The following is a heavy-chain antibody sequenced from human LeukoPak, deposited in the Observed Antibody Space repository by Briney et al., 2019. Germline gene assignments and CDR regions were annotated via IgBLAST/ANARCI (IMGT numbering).Heavy chain of an antibody. Sequence: SETLSLTCAVYGGSFSGYYWSWIRQPPGKGLEWIGEINHSGSTNYNPSLKSRVTISVDTSKNQFSLKLSSVTAADTAVYHCARGDYSAALDYWGQGTLVTVSS. CDR1: GGSFSGYY. D-gene: IGHD2-21*01. V-gene: IGHV4-34*01. CDR2: INHSGST. CDR3: ARGDYSAALDY. J-gene: IGHJ4*02.